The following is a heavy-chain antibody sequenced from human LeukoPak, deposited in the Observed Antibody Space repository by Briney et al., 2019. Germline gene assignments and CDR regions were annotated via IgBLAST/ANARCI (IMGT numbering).Heavy chain of an antibody. CDR2: IYYSGNT. J-gene: IGHJ2*01. CDR1: GGSISSYY. Sequence: SETLSLTCTVSGGSISSYYWSWIRQPPGKGLEWIGDIYYSGNTNYNPSLKSRVTISVDTSRNQFSLKLSSVTAADTAVYYCARWGFTVTYQYFDLWGRGTLVTVSS. D-gene: IGHD4-17*01. CDR3: ARWGFTVTYQYFDL. V-gene: IGHV4-59*01.